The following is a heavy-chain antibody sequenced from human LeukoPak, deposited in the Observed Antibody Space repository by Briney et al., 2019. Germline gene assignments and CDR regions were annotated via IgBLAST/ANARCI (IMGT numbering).Heavy chain of an antibody. CDR1: GGSISSYY. CDR2: IYHSGST. V-gene: IGHV4-59*12. J-gene: IGHJ4*02. Sequence: PSETLSLTCTVSGGSISSYYWGWIRQPPGKGLEWIGSIYHSGSTNYNPSLKSRVTISVDTSKNQFSLKLSSVTAADTAVYYCARREEELAWYFDYWGQGTLVTVSS. CDR3: ARREEELAWYFDY. D-gene: IGHD3-10*01.